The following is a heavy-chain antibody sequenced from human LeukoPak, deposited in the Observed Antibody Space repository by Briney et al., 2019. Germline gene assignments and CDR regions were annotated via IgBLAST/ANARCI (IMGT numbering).Heavy chain of an antibody. J-gene: IGHJ6*03. CDR3: ARDRGPYYYYMDV. CDR2: INPNSGGT. CDR1: GYTFTGYY. V-gene: IGHV1-2*02. Sequence: ASVKVSCKASGYTFTGYYMHWVRQAPGQGLEWRGWINPNSGGTNYAQKFQGRVTMTRDTSISTAYMELSRLRSDDTAVYYCARDRGPYYYYMDVWGKGTTVTVSS.